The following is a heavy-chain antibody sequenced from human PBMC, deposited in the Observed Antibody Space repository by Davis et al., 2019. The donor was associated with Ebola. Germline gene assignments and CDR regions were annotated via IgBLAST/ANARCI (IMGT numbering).Heavy chain of an antibody. J-gene: IGHJ4*02. CDR1: GFTVSSNH. CDR2: IYDHST. Sequence: GESLKISCAASGFTVSSNHMSWVRQAPGKGLEWVSVIYDHSTAYADSVRGRFIISRDNSKNTLYLQMNSLRAEDTAVYYCAKDLRRWLLGIDYWGQGTLVTVSS. CDR3: AKDLRRWLLGIDY. V-gene: IGHV3-66*02. D-gene: IGHD5-12*01.